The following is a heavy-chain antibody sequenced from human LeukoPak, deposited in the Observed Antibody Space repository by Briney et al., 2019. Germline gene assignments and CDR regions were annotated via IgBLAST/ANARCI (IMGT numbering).Heavy chain of an antibody. J-gene: IGHJ4*02. D-gene: IGHD3-3*01. CDR2: FYHSGST. CDR1: GYSITRGYY. CDR3: ARVLPPFWSGLDC. V-gene: IGHV4-38-2*02. Sequence: SDTLSLTCSVSGYSITRGYYWGWIRQPPGKGLRWIGRFYHSGSTYYNPSLKSRVTISVDTSNNQFSLKLRSLTAADTAVYYCARVLPPFWSGLDCWGQGTLVTVSS.